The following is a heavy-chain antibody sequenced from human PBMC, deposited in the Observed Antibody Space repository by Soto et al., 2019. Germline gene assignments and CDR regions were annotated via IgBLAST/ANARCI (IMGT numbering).Heavy chain of an antibody. V-gene: IGHV6-1*01. CDR3: VRDRTSSIFDGYDYNGMDV. D-gene: IGHD3-3*02. Sequence: SQTLSLTCAISGDSVSSNSATWNWIRQSPSRGLEWLGRTYYRSKWYNDYAVSVKSRITINPDTSKNQFSLQLNSVTPEDTAVYYCVRDRTSSIFDGYDYNGMDVWGQGTAVTVSS. J-gene: IGHJ6*02. CDR2: TYYRSKWYN. CDR1: GDSVSSNSAT.